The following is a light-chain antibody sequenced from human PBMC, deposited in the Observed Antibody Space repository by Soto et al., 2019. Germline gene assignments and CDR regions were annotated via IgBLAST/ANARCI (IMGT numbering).Light chain of an antibody. V-gene: IGLV1-44*01. J-gene: IGLJ2*01. CDR3: AWDDSLNGVL. CDR1: SSNIGSNT. Sequence: QSVLTQPHSASGTPGQRVTISCSGSSSNIGSNTVNWYQQLPGTAPKFLIYKNNQRPSGVPDRFSGSKSGTSASLAISGLQSEDEADYYCAWDDSLNGVLFGGGTKLTVL. CDR2: KNN.